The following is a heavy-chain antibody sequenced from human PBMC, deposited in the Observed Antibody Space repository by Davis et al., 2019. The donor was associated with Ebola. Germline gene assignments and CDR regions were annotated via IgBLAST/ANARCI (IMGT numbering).Heavy chain of an antibody. CDR2: IKQDGSEN. D-gene: IGHD6-13*01. Sequence: GESLKISCAASGFTFSSYWMSWVRQAPGKGLAWVANIKQDGSENYYMDSVKGRFTISRDNAKNSLYLQMNSLRAEDTAVYYCARVEDSSSWFVGWFDPWGQGTLVTVSS. CDR3: ARVEDSSSWFVGWFDP. CDR1: GFTFSSYW. J-gene: IGHJ5*02. V-gene: IGHV3-7*01.